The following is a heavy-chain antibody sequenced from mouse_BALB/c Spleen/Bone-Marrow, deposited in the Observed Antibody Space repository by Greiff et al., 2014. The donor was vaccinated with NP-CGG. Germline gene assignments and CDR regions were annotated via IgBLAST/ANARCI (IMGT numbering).Heavy chain of an antibody. J-gene: IGHJ1*01. CDR1: GFNIKVTY. D-gene: IGHD1-1*01. CDR3: TRPSFYYGSSYWYFDV. CDR2: IDPANGDT. Sequence: VQLQQSGSELVKPGASVKLSCAASGFNIKVTYMHWVKQRPEQGLEWIGRIDPANGDTKYDPKFQGKATITADTSSNTAYLQLSSLTSEDTAVYYCTRPSFYYGSSYWYFDVWGAGTTVTVSS. V-gene: IGHV14-3*02.